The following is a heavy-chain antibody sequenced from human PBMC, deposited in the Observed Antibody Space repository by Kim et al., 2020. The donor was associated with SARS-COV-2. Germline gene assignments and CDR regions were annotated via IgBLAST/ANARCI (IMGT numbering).Heavy chain of an antibody. CDR3: ARTLVLSGYYGMDV. J-gene: IGHJ6*02. V-gene: IGHV3-33*01. Sequence: YADAVKGRFPISRDNSKTTLYLQMNSLRAEDTAVYYCARTLVLSGYYGMDVWGQGTTVTVSS. D-gene: IGHD3-10*01.